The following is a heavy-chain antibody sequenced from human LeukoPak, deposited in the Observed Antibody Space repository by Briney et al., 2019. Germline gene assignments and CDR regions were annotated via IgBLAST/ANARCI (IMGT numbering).Heavy chain of an antibody. Sequence: SQTLSLTCTVSGGSISSGSYYWSWIRQPAGKGLEWIGRIYTTGSPNYSPSLKSRVTISVDTSKNHLSLKLSSVTAADTAVYYCARNMAVAGTSTPDYWGQGTLVTVSS. D-gene: IGHD6-19*01. CDR1: GGSISSGSYY. J-gene: IGHJ4*02. CDR3: ARNMAVAGTSTPDY. V-gene: IGHV4-61*02. CDR2: IYTTGSP.